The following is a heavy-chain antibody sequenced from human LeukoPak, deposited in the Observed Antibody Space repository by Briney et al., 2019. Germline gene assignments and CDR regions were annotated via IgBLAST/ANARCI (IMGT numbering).Heavy chain of an antibody. V-gene: IGHV4-39*01. CDR2: IYYSGRT. D-gene: IGHD3-22*01. Sequence: PSETLSLTCTIFGDSVSRSDSYWDWIRQPPGKGLEWIGTIYYSGRTYYSPSLKSRVTLSVDMSNNQFSLTLSSVTAADTASYFCARRRYYDSSGYLEWGQGALVTVSS. CDR1: GDSVSRSDSY. J-gene: IGHJ1*01. CDR3: ARRRYYDSSGYLE.